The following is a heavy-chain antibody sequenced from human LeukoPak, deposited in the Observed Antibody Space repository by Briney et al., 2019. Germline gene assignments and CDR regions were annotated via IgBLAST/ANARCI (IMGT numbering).Heavy chain of an antibody. CDR1: GGSISVYY. Sequence: SETLSLTCTVSGGSISVYYWNWVRQPPGKGLEWLGYIYGGGNSSYNPSLKSRGHMSVDRSKDHFSLELTSVTAADTAIYFCARGHTVRGLDVWGRGTTITVSS. CDR3: ARGHTVRGLDV. V-gene: IGHV4-59*01. D-gene: IGHD4-17*01. CDR2: IYGGGNS. J-gene: IGHJ6*02.